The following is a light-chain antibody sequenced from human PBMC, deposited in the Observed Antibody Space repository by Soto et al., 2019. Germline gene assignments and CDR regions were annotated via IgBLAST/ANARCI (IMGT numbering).Light chain of an antibody. V-gene: IGLV2-14*01. Sequence: QYVLTQPASVSGSPGQSITISCTGTSSDVGAYIFVSWYQQYPGKAPKLMIYDITNRPSGVSNRFSGSKAGNTASLTISGLQAEDEADYYCVSFTTSKSYVFGTGTKVTVL. CDR3: VSFTTSKSYV. J-gene: IGLJ1*01. CDR1: SSDVGAYIF. CDR2: DIT.